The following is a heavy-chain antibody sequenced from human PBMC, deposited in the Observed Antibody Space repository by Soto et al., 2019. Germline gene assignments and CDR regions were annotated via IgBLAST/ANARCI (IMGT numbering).Heavy chain of an antibody. CDR2: IRGDGTEK. CDR1: GLTFSNAR. CDR3: VTTVAASHYDV. J-gene: IGHJ4*02. Sequence: GGSLRLSCVASGLTFSNARMIGVRKAPGKGLEWVANIRGDGTEKYHVDSVKGRFAISRDNAKNSLFLQMNSLRDDDTAVYFCVTTVAASHYDVWGRGTLVTVSS. V-gene: IGHV3-7*03. D-gene: IGHD5-12*01.